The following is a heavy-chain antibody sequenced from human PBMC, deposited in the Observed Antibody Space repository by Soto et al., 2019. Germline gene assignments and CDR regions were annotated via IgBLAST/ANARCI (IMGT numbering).Heavy chain of an antibody. V-gene: IGHV4-31*03. CDR3: ARGYYDNSGYFYSLLDT. J-gene: IGHJ5*02. CDR1: GGSISSGGYY. CDR2: IYYSGST. D-gene: IGHD3-22*01. Sequence: SETLSLTCTVSGGSISSGGYYWSWIRQHPGKGLEWIGYIYYSGSTYYNPSLKSRVTISIDTSKNQFSLDLSSVTAADTAVYYCARGYYDNSGYFYSLLDTWGQGTLVTVSS.